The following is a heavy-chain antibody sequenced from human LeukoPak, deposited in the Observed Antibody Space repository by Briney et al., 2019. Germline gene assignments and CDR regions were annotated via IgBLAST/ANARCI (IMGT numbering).Heavy chain of an antibody. D-gene: IGHD6-13*01. CDR2: INPNSGGT. CDR3: ARGGAAAGTGLNWFDP. V-gene: IGHV1-2*02. CDR1: GYTFTGYY. Sequence: GASVKVSCKASGYTFTGYYMHWVRQAPGQGLEWMGWINPNSGGTNYAQKFQGRVTMTRDTSISTAYMELSRLRSDDTAVYYCARGGAAAGTGLNWFDPWGQGTLVTVSS. J-gene: IGHJ5*02.